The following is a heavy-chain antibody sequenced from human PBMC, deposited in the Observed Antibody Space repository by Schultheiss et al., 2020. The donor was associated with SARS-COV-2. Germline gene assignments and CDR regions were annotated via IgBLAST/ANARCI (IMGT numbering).Heavy chain of an antibody. V-gene: IGHV4-31*03. CDR3: ARARITMIVVVDAFDI. J-gene: IGHJ3*02. Sequence: SETLSLTCTVSGGSISSGGYYWSWNRQHPGKGLEWIGYIYYSGSTYYNPSLKSRVTISVDTSKNQFSLKLSSVTAADTAVYYCARARITMIVVVDAFDIWGQGTMVTVSS. CDR2: IYYSGST. D-gene: IGHD3-22*01. CDR1: GGSISSGGYY.